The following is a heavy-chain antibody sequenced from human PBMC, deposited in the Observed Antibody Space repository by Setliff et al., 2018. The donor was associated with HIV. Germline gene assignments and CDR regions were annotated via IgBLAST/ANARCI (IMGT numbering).Heavy chain of an antibody. CDR2: INPNGGGV. V-gene: IGHV1-2*02. CDR1: KYTLIDYY. J-gene: IGHJ3*02. CDR3: ARVPVDRWGGIVVVITTVYAFDI. Sequence: PGDSLKISCKASKYTLIDYYMHWGRQAPGQGLEWMGWINPNGGGVNYAQKLQGRVTMTTDTSPSTAYMELRRLRSDDTAVYYCARVPVDRWGGIVVVITTVYAFDIWGQGTLVTVSS. D-gene: IGHD3-22*01.